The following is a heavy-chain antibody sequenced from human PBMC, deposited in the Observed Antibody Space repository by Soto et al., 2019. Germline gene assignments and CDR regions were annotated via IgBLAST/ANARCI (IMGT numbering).Heavy chain of an antibody. D-gene: IGHD2-21*02. V-gene: IGHV3-21*01. J-gene: IGHJ4*02. CDR2: ISSSSSYI. CDR3: ARDQGVTEPR. Sequence: EVQLVESGGGLVKPGGSLRLSCAASGVTFSSYSMNWVRQAPGKGLEWVSSISSSSSYIYYADSVKGRFTISRDNAKNSLYLQMNSLRAEDTAVYYCARDQGVTEPRWGQGTLVTVSS. CDR1: GVTFSSYS.